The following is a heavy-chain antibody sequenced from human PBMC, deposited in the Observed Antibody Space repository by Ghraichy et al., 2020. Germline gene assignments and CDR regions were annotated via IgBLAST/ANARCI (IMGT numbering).Heavy chain of an antibody. D-gene: IGHD2-15*01. J-gene: IGHJ4*02. CDR3: ARRRRYCSGGSCYKFFDY. V-gene: IGHV4-34*01. CDR1: GGSFSGYY. CDR2: INHSGST. Sequence: SETLSLTCAVYGGSFSGYYWSWIRQPPGKGLEWIGEINHSGSTNYNPSLKSRVTISVDTSKNQFSLKLSSVTAADTAVYYCARRRRYCSGGSCYKFFDYWGQGTLVTVSS.